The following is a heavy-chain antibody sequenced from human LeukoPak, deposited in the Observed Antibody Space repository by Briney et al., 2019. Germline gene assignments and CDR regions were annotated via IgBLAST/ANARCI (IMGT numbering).Heavy chain of an antibody. CDR2: IKQDGSEK. CDR1: GLSFSSYW. CDR3: ARAQYYDSSTAGGMDV. D-gene: IGHD3-9*01. J-gene: IGHJ6*02. Sequence: GGSLRLSCAASGLSFSSYWMSWFRQAPGKGLEWVANIKQDGSEKYHVDSVKGRFTVSRDNAKNTLYLQMNSLRTEDTAVYYCARAQYYDSSTAGGMDVWGQGTTVTVSS. V-gene: IGHV3-7*01.